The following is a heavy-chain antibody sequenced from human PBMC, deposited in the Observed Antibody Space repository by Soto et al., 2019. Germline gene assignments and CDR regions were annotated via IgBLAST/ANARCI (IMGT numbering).Heavy chain of an antibody. CDR2: MNPNSGNT. CDR1: GYTFTSYD. CDR3: ARGGSYYYDSSGWYLDL. J-gene: IGHJ2*01. V-gene: IGHV1-8*01. D-gene: IGHD3-22*01. Sequence: ASVKVSCKASGYTFTSYDINWVRQATGQGLEWMGWMNPNSGNTGYAQKFQGRVTMTRNTSISTAYMELSSLRSEDTAVYYCARGGSYYYDSSGWYLDLWGRGTLVTVSS.